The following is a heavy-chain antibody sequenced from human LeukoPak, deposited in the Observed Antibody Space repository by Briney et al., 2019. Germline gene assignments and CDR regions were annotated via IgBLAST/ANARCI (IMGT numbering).Heavy chain of an antibody. Sequence: SVKVSCKASGGTFSSYTISWVRQAPGHGLEWMGRIIPILGIANYAQKFQGRVTITADKSTSTAYMELSSLRSEDTAVYYCASNREYYYDSSGYPYWGQGTLVTVSS. CDR1: GGTFSSYT. J-gene: IGHJ4*02. D-gene: IGHD3-22*01. CDR3: ASNREYYYDSSGYPY. V-gene: IGHV1-69*02. CDR2: IIPILGIA.